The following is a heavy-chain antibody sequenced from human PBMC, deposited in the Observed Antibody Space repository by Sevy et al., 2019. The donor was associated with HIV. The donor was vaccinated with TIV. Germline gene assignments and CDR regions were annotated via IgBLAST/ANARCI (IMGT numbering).Heavy chain of an antibody. Sequence: SETLSLTCTVSGGSISSYYWSWIRQPPGKGLEWVGYIYYSGSTNYNPSLKSRVTISVDTSKNQFSLKLSSVTAADTAVYYWARDRGYNYGMDVWGQGTTVTVSS. CDR3: ARDRGYNYGMDV. CDR1: GGSISSYY. V-gene: IGHV4-59*13. D-gene: IGHD3-10*01. CDR2: IYYSGST. J-gene: IGHJ6*02.